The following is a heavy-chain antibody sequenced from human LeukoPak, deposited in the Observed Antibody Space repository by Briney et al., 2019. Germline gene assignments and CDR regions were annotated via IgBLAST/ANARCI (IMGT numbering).Heavy chain of an antibody. Sequence: GGSLRLSCAAFGFTFSSYSMNWVRQAPGKGLEWVSSISSSSSYIYYADSVKGRFTIFRDNAKNSLYLLMNSLRADDTAVYYCARESITGDRDFDYWGQGTLITVSS. CDR2: ISSSSSYI. V-gene: IGHV3-21*01. D-gene: IGHD7-27*01. CDR1: GFTFSSYS. CDR3: ARESITGDRDFDY. J-gene: IGHJ4*02.